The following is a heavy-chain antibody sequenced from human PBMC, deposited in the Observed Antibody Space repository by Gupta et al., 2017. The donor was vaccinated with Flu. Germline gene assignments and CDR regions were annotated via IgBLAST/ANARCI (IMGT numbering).Heavy chain of an antibody. D-gene: IGHD4-4*01. V-gene: IGHV3-23*01. CDR2: TSGSGGST. CDR1: GFTFSSYA. CDR3: AKGDYSNERGPTFYYYGMDV. J-gene: IGHJ6*02. Sequence: EVQLLESGGGLVQPGGSLRLSCAASGFTFSSYAMSWVRQAPGKGLEWVSATSGSGGSTYYADSVKGRFTISRDNSKNTLYLQMNSLRAEDTAVYYCAKGDYSNERGPTFYYYGMDVWGQGTTVTVSS.